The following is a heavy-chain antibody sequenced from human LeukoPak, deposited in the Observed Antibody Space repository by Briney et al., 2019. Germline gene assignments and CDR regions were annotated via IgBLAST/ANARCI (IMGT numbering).Heavy chain of an antibody. V-gene: IGHV3-23*01. CDR3: AKHKVVVVTSFDY. J-gene: IGHJ4*02. Sequence: GGSLRLSCAASGFTFRGFSMNWVRQAPGKGLEGVSTISGSGGSTYYADSVKGRFTISRDNSKSTLYLQINSLRAEDTAVYYCAKHKVVVVTSFDYWGQGTLVTVSS. CDR2: ISGSGGST. CDR1: GFTFRGFS. D-gene: IGHD3-22*01.